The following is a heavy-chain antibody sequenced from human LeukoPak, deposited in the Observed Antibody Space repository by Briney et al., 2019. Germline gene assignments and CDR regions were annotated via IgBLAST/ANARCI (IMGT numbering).Heavy chain of an antibody. CDR1: GFTFSSYW. Sequence: GGSLRLSCAASGFTFSSYWMHWVRQAPGKGLVWVSRINSDGSSTSYADSVKGRFTISRDNAKNTLYLQMNSLRAEDTAVYYCARVSSGLWGAFDIWGQGIMVTVSS. CDR2: INSDGSST. CDR3: ARVSSGLWGAFDI. J-gene: IGHJ3*02. D-gene: IGHD6-19*01. V-gene: IGHV3-74*01.